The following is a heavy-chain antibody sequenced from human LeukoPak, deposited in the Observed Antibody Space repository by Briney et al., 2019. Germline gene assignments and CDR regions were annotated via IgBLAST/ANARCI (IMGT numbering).Heavy chain of an antibody. V-gene: IGHV4-30-4*02. D-gene: IGHD2-2*02. CDR1: GGSISSGDYY. CDR3: ARDHGLLYGANDAFDI. J-gene: IGHJ3*02. Sequence: PSETLSLTCTVSGGSISSGDYYWSWIRQPPGKGLEWIGYIYYSGSTYYNPSLERRVTISIDTSKNQFSLRLSSVTAADTAVYYCARDHGLLYGANDAFDIWAKGQWSPSLQ. CDR2: IYYSGST.